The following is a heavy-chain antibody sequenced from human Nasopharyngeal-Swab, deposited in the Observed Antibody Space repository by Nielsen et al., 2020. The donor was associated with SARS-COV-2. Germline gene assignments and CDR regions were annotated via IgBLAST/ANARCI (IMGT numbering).Heavy chain of an antibody. D-gene: IGHD2-2*01. J-gene: IGHJ6*02. Sequence: SVKVSCKASGFTFTSSAVQWVRQARGQRLEWIGWIVVGNGNTNYAQKLQGRVTMTTDTSTSTAYMELRSLRSDDTAVYYCARGIVVVPAAMGGFHYYYYGMDVWGQGTTVTVSS. CDR1: GFTFTSSA. CDR2: IVVGNGNT. CDR3: ARGIVVVPAAMGGFHYYYYGMDV. V-gene: IGHV1-58*01.